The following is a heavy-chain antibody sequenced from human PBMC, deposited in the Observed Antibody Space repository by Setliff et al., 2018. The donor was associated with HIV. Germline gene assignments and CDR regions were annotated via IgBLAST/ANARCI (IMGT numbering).Heavy chain of an antibody. Sequence: ASVKVSCKASGYTFVSYDINWVRQAPGQGLEWMGWMNPKSGDTDYAQKFQDRVTIDSNTSISTVFLELSGLTFDDTGVYYCARSGPSDYDFWSVQARRYFDLWGRGTLVTVSS. V-gene: IGHV1-8*03. D-gene: IGHD3-3*01. CDR3: ARSGPSDYDFWSVQARRYFDL. J-gene: IGHJ2*01. CDR1: GYTFVSYD. CDR2: MNPKSGDT.